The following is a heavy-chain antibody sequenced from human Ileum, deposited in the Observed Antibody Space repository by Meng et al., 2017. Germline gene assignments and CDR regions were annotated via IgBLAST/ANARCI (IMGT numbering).Heavy chain of an antibody. V-gene: IGHV1-3*01. CDR2: INAGNGNI. J-gene: IGHJ4*02. D-gene: IGHD1-1*01. CDR3: ARENDNWNYFDY. Sequence: QIQLVQSGTGVKKVGASVTVSCTASGYTFRNYPLHWVRQAPGQRPEWMGWINAGNGNIKISQKFQGRITITSDTSATAYMELSSLRSEDTAVYFCARENDNWNYFDYWGQGSLVTVSS. CDR1: GYTFRNYP.